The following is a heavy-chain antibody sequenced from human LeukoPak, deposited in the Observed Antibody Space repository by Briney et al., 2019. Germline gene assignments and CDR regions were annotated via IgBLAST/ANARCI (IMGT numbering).Heavy chain of an antibody. D-gene: IGHD1-26*01. CDR3: ARGRIVGATRWFDP. J-gene: IGHJ5*02. V-gene: IGHV1-2*04. Sequence: GASVKVSCKASGYTFTGYYMHWVRQAPGQGLEWMGWINPNSGGTNYAQKFQGWVTTTRDTSISTAYMELSGLRSDDTAVYYCARGRIVGATRWFDPWGQGTLVTVSS. CDR1: GYTFTGYY. CDR2: INPNSGGT.